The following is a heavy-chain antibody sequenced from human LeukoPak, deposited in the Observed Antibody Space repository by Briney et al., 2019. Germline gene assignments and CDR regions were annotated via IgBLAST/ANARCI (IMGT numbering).Heavy chain of an antibody. V-gene: IGHV3-30-3*01. CDR2: ISYDGSNE. J-gene: IGHJ5*02. D-gene: IGHD3-22*01. CDR3: ARDLLSGYYSS. Sequence: PGRSLRLSCAASGFTFSSYAMHWVRQAPGKGLEWVAVISYDGSNEYYADSVKGRFTISRDNSKNTLYLQMNSLRAEDTAVYYCARDLLSGYYSSWGQGTLVTVSS. CDR1: GFTFSSYA.